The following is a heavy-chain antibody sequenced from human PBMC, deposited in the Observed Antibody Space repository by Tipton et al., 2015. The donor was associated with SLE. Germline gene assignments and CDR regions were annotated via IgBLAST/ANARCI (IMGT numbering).Heavy chain of an antibody. Sequence: LRLSCTVSGGSISSSSYYWGWIRQPPGKGLEWIGSIYYSGSTYYNPSLKSRVTISVDTSKNQFSLKLSSVTAADTAVYYCASFDPDYWGQGTLVTVSS. CDR2: IYYSGST. CDR1: GGSISSSSYY. J-gene: IGHJ4*02. CDR3: ASFDPDY. V-gene: IGHV4-39*07.